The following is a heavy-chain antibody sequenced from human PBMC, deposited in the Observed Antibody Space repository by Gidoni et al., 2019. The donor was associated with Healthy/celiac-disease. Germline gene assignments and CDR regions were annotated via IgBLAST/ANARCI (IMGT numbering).Heavy chain of an antibody. Sequence: QVQLVQSGAEVKKPGSSVTVSCTASGGTFSSYAISWVRQAPGQGLEWMGGIIPIFGTANYAQKFQGRVTITADKSTSTAYMELSSLRSEDTAVYYCARGADYYGSKTPGAFDIWGQGTMVTVSS. J-gene: IGHJ3*02. V-gene: IGHV1-69*06. CDR2: IIPIFGTA. CDR3: ARGADYYGSKTPGAFDI. D-gene: IGHD3-22*01. CDR1: GGTFSSYA.